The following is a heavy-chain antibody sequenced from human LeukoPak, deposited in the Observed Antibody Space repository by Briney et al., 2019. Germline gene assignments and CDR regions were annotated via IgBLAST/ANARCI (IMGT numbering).Heavy chain of an antibody. V-gene: IGHV3-21*01. Sequence: PGGSLRLSCAASGFTFSSYSMNWVRQAPGKGLEWVSSISSSSSYIYYADSVKGRFTISRDNAKNSLYLQMNSLRAEDTAVYHCARVGVRRYYYDSSGSDYWGQGTLVTVSS. J-gene: IGHJ4*02. CDR1: GFTFSSYS. D-gene: IGHD3-22*01. CDR3: ARVGVRRYYYDSSGSDY. CDR2: ISSSSSYI.